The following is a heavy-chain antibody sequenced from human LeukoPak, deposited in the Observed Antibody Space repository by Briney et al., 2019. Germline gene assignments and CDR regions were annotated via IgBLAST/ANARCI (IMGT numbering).Heavy chain of an antibody. V-gene: IGHV3-53*01. CDR3: ARNGIVPKGGPYYFDY. Sequence: GGSLRLSCAASGFTVSSNCMSWVRQAPGKGLEWVSVIYSGGSTYYADSVKRRFTISRDNSKNTLYLQMNSLRAEDTAVYYCARNGIVPKGGPYYFDYWGQGTLVTVSS. J-gene: IGHJ4*02. D-gene: IGHD2-8*01. CDR2: IYSGGST. CDR1: GFTVSSNC.